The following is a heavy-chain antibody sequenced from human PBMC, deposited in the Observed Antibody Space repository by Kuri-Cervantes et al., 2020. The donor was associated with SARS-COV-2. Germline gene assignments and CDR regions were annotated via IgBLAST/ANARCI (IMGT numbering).Heavy chain of an antibody. CDR1: GYTFTGYY. Sequence: ASVKVSCKASGYTFTGYYMHWVRQAPGQGLEWMGWINPNSGGTNYAQKFQGRVTMTRDTSISTAHMELSRLRSDDTAAYYCARGSITIFGVVTSFDYWGQGTLVTVSS. D-gene: IGHD3-3*01. V-gene: IGHV1-2*02. CDR3: ARGSITIFGVVTSFDY. CDR2: INPNSGGT. J-gene: IGHJ4*02.